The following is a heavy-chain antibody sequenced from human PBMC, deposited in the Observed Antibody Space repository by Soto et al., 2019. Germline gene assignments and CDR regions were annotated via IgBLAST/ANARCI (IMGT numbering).Heavy chain of an antibody. D-gene: IGHD3-3*01. Sequence: PGGSLRLSCAASGFTFSDYYMSWIRQAPGKGLEWVSYISSSGSTIYYADSVKGRFTISRDNAKNSLYLQMNSLRAEDTAVYYCARDINTGGLRFLEWSYYYYYGMDVWGQGTTVTVSS. CDR2: ISSSGSTI. V-gene: IGHV3-11*01. J-gene: IGHJ6*02. CDR1: GFTFSDYY. CDR3: ARDINTGGLRFLEWSYYYYYGMDV.